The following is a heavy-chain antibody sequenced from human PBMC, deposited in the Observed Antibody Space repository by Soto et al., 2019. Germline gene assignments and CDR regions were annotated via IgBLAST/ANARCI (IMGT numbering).Heavy chain of an antibody. V-gene: IGHV1-18*04. D-gene: IGHD2-21*01. CDR3: ATDPFCGSAPGCSALDA. CDR2: ISAYNGNT. J-gene: IGHJ6*02. Sequence: ASVKVSCKASGYPFTMSGFSWVRQSPLQGLEGMGCISAYNGNTLYAQKSKGRVTMTTDTSTSTAYMELGSLRSDDTAVYYCATDPFCGSAPGCSALDAWGQGTTVTVSS. CDR1: GYPFTMSG.